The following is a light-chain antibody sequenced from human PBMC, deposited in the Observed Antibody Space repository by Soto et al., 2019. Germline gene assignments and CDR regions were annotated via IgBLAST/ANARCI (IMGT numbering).Light chain of an antibody. CDR2: DVS. Sequence: QSALSQPASVSGSPGQSITISCTGTSSDVGGYNYVSWYQQDPGKAPKLMIYDVSIRPSGVSNRFSGSKSGNTASLTISRLQAEDEATYYCTSFASSSTLLFGGGTQLTVL. CDR1: SSDVGGYNY. V-gene: IGLV2-14*01. J-gene: IGLJ2*01. CDR3: TSFASSSTLL.